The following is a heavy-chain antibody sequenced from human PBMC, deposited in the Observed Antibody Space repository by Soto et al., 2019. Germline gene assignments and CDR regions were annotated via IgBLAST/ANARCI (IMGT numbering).Heavy chain of an antibody. J-gene: IGHJ4*02. D-gene: IGHD2-21*02. CDR1: GITVRSHY. CDR2: IYSGGDT. Sequence: EVLLVESGGGLVQPGGSLSLSCAVSGITVRSHYLSWVRQAPGKGLEWVSIIYSGGDTYYTDSVKGRFTISRDNVKNTLYLQMNNLRAEDTAVYYCARSAYCGDDCDSGFDYWGQGTLVTVSS. V-gene: IGHV3-66*01. CDR3: ARSAYCGDDCDSGFDY.